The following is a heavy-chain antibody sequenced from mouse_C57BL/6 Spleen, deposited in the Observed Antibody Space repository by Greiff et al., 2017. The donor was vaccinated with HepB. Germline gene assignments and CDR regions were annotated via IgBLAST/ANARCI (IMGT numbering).Heavy chain of an antibody. D-gene: IGHD1-1*01. CDR3: ARSYGSSYGYFDV. J-gene: IGHJ1*03. CDR2: IWSDGST. CDR1: GFSLTSYG. Sequence: VKVVESGPGLVAPSQSLSITCTVSGFSLTSYGVHWVRQPPGKGLEWLVVIWSDGSTTYNSALKSRLSISKDNSKSQVFLKMNSLQTDDTAMYYCARSYGSSYGYFDVWGTGTTVTVSS. V-gene: IGHV2-6*03.